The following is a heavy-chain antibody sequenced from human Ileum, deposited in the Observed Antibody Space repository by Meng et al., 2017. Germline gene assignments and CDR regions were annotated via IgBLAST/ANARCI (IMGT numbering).Heavy chain of an antibody. CDR3: TYGDFDY. D-gene: IGHD4-17*01. CDR2: INPNSGGT. V-gene: IGHV1-2*06. Sequence: QVQLVQSGAEGKKPGASVKGSCKASGSPFTGYYMHWVRQAPGQGLEWMGRINPNSGGTNYAQKFQGRVTMTRDTSISTAYMELSSLRSDDTAMYYCTYGDFDYWGQGTLVTVSS. CDR1: GSPFTGYY. J-gene: IGHJ4*02.